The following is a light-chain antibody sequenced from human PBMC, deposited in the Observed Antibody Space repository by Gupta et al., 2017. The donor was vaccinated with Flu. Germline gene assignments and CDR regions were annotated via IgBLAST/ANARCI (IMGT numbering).Light chain of an antibody. Sequence: QSALTQPASVSGSPGQSLTISCSGTSSDVGNYYLVSWYQQHPGKAPKLMIYDVNKRPSGISNRFSGSKSGNTASLTISGLQAEDDADYYCCSYAGGPYVFGTGTKVTVL. CDR3: CSYAGGPYV. CDR1: SSDVGNYYL. V-gene: IGLV2-23*02. CDR2: DVN. J-gene: IGLJ1*01.